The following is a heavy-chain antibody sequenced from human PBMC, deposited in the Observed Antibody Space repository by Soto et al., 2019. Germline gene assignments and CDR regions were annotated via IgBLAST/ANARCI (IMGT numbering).Heavy chain of an antibody. D-gene: IGHD2-8*01. CDR3: TSTYCTNGVCSYDAYYYYYGMDV. CDR1: GFTFSGSA. CDR2: IRSKANSYAT. J-gene: IGHJ6*02. Sequence: GGSLRLSCAASGFTFSGSAMHWVRQASGKGLEWVGRIRSKANSYATAYAASVKGRFTISRDDSKNTAYLQMNSLKTEETAVYYCTSTYCTNGVCSYDAYYYYYGMDVWGQGTTVTVSS. V-gene: IGHV3-73*01.